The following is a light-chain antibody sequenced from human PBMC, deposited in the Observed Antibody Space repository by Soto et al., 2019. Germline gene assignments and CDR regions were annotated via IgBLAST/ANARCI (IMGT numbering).Light chain of an antibody. CDR1: QRMSSNY. Sequence: LVLTQSPGTLSLSPGERATLSCRASQRMSSNYLAWYQQKPGQAPRLLIYGASNRATGIPDRFSGSGSGTDFTLTISRLEPEDFAVYYCQQYGSSGTFGQGTKV. J-gene: IGKJ1*01. CDR2: GAS. V-gene: IGKV3-20*01. CDR3: QQYGSSGT.